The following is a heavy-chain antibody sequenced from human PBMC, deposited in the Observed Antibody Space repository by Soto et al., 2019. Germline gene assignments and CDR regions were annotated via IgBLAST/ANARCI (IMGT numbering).Heavy chain of an antibody. D-gene: IGHD3-22*01. CDR1: GGSISSGGYY. Sequence: SETLSLTCTVSGGSISSGGYYCSWIRQHPGKGLEWIGYIYYSGSTYYNPSLKSRITISVDTSKNQFSLKLSSVTAADTAVYYCARSTPYYDSSGYPLGNAFDIWGQGTMVTVSS. J-gene: IGHJ3*02. V-gene: IGHV4-31*03. CDR2: IYYSGST. CDR3: ARSTPYYDSSGYPLGNAFDI.